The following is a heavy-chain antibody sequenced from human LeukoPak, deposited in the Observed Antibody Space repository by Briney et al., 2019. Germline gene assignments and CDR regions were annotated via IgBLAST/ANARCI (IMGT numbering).Heavy chain of an antibody. J-gene: IGHJ4*02. V-gene: IGHV4-39*01. D-gene: IGHD1-26*01. CDR3: ARGSRRLADFHY. CDR1: GVSFSSTISS. Sequence: PSETLSLTCTVSGVSFSSTISSWGWIRQPPGKGLEWIGSILYTGDTDYNPSLQSRVTISVDTSKNQFSLELSSVTAADTAVYYCARGSRRLADFHYWGQGTLVTVSS. CDR2: ILYTGDT.